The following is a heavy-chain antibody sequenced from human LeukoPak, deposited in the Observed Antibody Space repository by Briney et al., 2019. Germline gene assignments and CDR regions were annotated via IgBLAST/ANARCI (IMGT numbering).Heavy chain of an antibody. D-gene: IGHD6-19*01. V-gene: IGHV4-34*01. CDR3: ARGGQWLVFDAFDI. Sequence: PSETLSLTCAVYGGSFSGYYWSWIRQPPGKGLEWIGEINHSGSTNYNPSLKSRVTISVDTSKNQFSLKLSSVTAADTAVYYCARGGQWLVFDAFDIWGQGTMVTVSS. CDR1: GGSFSGYY. J-gene: IGHJ3*02. CDR2: INHSGST.